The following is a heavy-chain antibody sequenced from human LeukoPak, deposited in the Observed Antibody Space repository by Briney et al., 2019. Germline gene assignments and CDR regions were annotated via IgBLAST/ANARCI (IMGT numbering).Heavy chain of an antibody. D-gene: IGHD2-2*01. CDR3: ARDYCSTTSCLDY. V-gene: IGHV3-11*06. CDR2: VSCGSTYT. CDR1: GFTFSDCY. J-gene: IGHJ4*02. Sequence: GGSLRLSCAASGFTFSDCYMNWIRQAPGKGLEWVSYVSCGSTYTNYADSVKGRFTISRDDSKNTLYLQMNSLRAEDTAVYYCARDYCSTTSCLDYWGQGTLVTVSS.